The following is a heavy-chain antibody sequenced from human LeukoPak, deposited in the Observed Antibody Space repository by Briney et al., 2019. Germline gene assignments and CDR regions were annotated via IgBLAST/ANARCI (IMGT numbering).Heavy chain of an antibody. J-gene: IGHJ4*02. D-gene: IGHD3-10*01. CDR3: ARPHYYGSGSHGY. CDR2: IYPGDSDT. V-gene: IGHV5-51*01. CDR1: GYSFTSYW. Sequence: RGESLKISCKGSGYSFTSYWIGWVRQMPGKGLKWMGIIYPGDSDTRYSTSFQGQVTISADKSISTANLQWSSLQASDTAMYYCARPHYYGSGSHGYWGQGTLVTVSS.